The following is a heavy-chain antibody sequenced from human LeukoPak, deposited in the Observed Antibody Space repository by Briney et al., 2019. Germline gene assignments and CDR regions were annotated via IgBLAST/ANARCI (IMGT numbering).Heavy chain of an antibody. D-gene: IGHD3-22*01. CDR1: GGTFSSYA. J-gene: IGHJ4*02. Sequence: ASVKVSCKASGGTFSSYAISWVRQAPGQGLEWMGGIIPIFGTANYAQKFQGRVTITADESTSTAYMELSSLRSEDTAVYYCARDPQGYYDSSGYYPSDYWGQGTLVTVSS. CDR3: ARDPQGYYDSSGYYPSDY. CDR2: IIPIFGTA. V-gene: IGHV1-69*13.